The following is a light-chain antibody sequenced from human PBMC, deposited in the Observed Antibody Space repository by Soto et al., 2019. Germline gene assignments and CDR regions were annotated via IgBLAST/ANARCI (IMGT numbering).Light chain of an antibody. CDR3: QQYNSYSRT. J-gene: IGKJ1*01. CDR1: QSISSS. CDR2: MAS. V-gene: IGKV1-5*03. Sequence: DIQITQSPSTLSASVVDIVTITCRVSQSISSSLAWFQQKPGKAPKLLIYMASSLESGVPSRFSGSGSGTEFTLTITSLQPHDFATYYCQQYNSYSRTFGQGTKVDIK.